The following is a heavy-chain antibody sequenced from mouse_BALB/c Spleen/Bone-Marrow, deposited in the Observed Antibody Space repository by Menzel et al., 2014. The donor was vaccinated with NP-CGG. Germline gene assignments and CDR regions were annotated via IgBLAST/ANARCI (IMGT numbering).Heavy chain of an antibody. CDR2: IDPANGSA. J-gene: IGHJ4*01. Sequence: EVQLQESGAELVKPGASVKLSCTASGFNIKDTYIHWVNQRPEQGLEWIGRIDPANGSAKYDPKFQGKATITADTSSNPAFLHLRSLTFEDTDVYSCARAYYGNYPYVMDYWGQGTSVTVSS. D-gene: IGHD2-10*01. CDR1: GFNIKDTY. V-gene: IGHV14-3*02. CDR3: ARAYYGNYPYVMDY.